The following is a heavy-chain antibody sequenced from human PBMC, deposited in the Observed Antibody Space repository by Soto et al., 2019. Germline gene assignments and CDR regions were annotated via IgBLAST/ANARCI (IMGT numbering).Heavy chain of an antibody. CDR1: GYTFTSYG. Sequence: ASVTVSCKASGYTFTSYGISWVRQAPGQGLEWMGWISAYNGNTNYAQKLQGRVTMTTDTSTSTAYMELRSLRSDDTAVYYCARDIVVVVAATIGNWFDPWGQGTLVTVSS. CDR2: ISAYNGNT. V-gene: IGHV1-18*01. CDR3: ARDIVVVVAATIGNWFDP. D-gene: IGHD2-15*01. J-gene: IGHJ5*02.